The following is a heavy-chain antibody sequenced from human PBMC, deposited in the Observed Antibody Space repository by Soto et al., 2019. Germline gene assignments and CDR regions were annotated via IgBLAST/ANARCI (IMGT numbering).Heavy chain of an antibody. CDR3: AKDARGDRLFNLFYYFDY. J-gene: IGHJ4*02. Sequence: GGSLRLSCAASGFTFSSYAMSWVRQAPGKGLEWVSAISGSGGSTYYADSVKGRFTISRDNSKNTLYLQMNSLRAEDTAVYYCAKDARGDRLFNLFYYFDYWGQGTLVTVSS. D-gene: IGHD4-17*01. V-gene: IGHV3-23*01. CDR1: GFTFSSYA. CDR2: ISGSGGST.